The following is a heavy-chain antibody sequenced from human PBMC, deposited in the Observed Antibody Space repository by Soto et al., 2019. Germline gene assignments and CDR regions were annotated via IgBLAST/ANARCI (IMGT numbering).Heavy chain of an antibody. Sequence: PSGTLSLTCTVSGGSISSYYWSWIRQPPGKGLEWIGYIYYSGSTNYNPSLNSRVTIPVDPSKNQFSLKLSSVTAADTAVYYCGRVDSGNMDVWGQGTTVTVYS. V-gene: IGHV4-59*01. CDR3: GRVDSGNMDV. D-gene: IGHD1-26*01. CDR2: IYYSGST. J-gene: IGHJ6*02. CDR1: GGSISSYY.